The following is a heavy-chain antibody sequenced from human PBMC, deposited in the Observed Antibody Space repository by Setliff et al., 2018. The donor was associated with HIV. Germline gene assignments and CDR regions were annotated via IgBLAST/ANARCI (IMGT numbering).Heavy chain of an antibody. Sequence: GGSLRLSCTASGFTFSSYEMNWVRQAPGKGLEWVSYVSSGSSTIYYADSVKGRFTISRDNAKNSLYLQMNSLRAEDTAVYYCARGIYTGYDHFDYWGQGTLVTVSS. CDR2: VSSGSSTI. CDR3: ARGIYTGYDHFDY. V-gene: IGHV3-48*01. CDR1: GFTFSSYE. J-gene: IGHJ4*02. D-gene: IGHD5-12*01.